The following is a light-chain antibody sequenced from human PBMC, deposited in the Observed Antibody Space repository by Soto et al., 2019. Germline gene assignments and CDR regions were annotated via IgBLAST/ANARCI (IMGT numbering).Light chain of an antibody. V-gene: IGKV3D-15*01. Sequence: EIRMTQSPATLSVSPGDNATLSCRASQSVSSHVVWYQQKPGQAPRLLHSDSSTRAPGIPARFSGSGSGTEFTLTISSLQSDDFAVYYCQQFGDWPSFGLGTKVEI. CDR1: QSVSSH. J-gene: IGKJ1*01. CDR2: DSS. CDR3: QQFGDWPS.